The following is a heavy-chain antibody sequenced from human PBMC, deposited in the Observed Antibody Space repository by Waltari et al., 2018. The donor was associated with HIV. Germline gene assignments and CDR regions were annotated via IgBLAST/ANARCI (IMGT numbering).Heavy chain of an antibody. CDR3: ARHALRVGAAYWNFDL. Sequence: QLQLQESGPGLVKPSETLSLTCTVSGGPVSSSSYSWGWIRQPPGKGLEWVGRIYYTGRAYYNPSLKSRVTISVDTSKNQFSLKVTSVTAADTAVYYCARHALRVGAAYWNFDLWGRGTLVTVSS. D-gene: IGHD1-26*01. CDR2: IYYTGRA. CDR1: GGPVSSSSYS. V-gene: IGHV4-39*01. J-gene: IGHJ2*01.